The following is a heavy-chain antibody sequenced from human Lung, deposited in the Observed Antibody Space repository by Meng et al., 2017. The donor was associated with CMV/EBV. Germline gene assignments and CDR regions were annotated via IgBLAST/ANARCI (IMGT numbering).Heavy chain of an antibody. CDR2: ISYDGSDK. V-gene: IGHV3-30*04. Sequence: GESXKISCAASGFTFSSYAMHWVRQAPGKGLEWLAVISYDGSDKYYTDSVKGRFTISRDSSKNTLLLQMNSLRAEDTAVYYCARRNFYCTNGVCYLDYWGHGTLVTVSS. D-gene: IGHD2-8*01. CDR3: ARRNFYCTNGVCYLDY. J-gene: IGHJ4*01. CDR1: GFTFSSYA.